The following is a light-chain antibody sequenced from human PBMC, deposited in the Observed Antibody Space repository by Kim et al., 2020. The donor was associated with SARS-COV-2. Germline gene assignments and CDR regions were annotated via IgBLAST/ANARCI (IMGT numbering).Light chain of an antibody. Sequence: SSELTQPPSVSVSPGQTASITCSGDKLEDKYVCWYQQKPGQSPAPVIFQDTKRPSGIPERFSGSKSGNTATLTISGTQAIDEAYYYCQVWDSSTKGVFGGGTRVTVL. CDR3: QVWDSSTKGV. J-gene: IGLJ3*02. V-gene: IGLV3-1*01. CDR2: QDT. CDR1: KLEDKY.